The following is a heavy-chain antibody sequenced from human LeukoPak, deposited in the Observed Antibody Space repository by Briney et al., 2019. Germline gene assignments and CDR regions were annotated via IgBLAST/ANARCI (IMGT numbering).Heavy chain of an antibody. CDR1: GFTFSTYA. J-gene: IGHJ4*02. V-gene: IGHV3-30*04. CDR3: ARDPSSGSYYWVY. D-gene: IGHD1-26*01. CDR2: ISYDGVNK. Sequence: GGSLRLSCAASGFTFSTYAMHWVRQAPGKGLGWVAVISYDGVNKYYADSVKGRFTISRDNSKNTLYLQMNSLRAEDTAVYYCARDPSSGSYYWVYWGQGTLVTVSS.